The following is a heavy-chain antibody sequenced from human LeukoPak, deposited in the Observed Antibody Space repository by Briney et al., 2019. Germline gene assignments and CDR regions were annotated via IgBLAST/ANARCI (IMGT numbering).Heavy chain of an antibody. CDR1: GYTFTSYD. CDR2: MNPNSGNT. Sequence: ASVKVSRKASGYTFTSYDINWVRQAPGQGLEWMGWMNPNSGNTGYAQKFQGRVTMTRNTSISTAYMELSSLRSEDTAVYYCARGPEAARLYYYYYGMDVWGQGTTVTVSS. V-gene: IGHV1-8*01. J-gene: IGHJ6*02. D-gene: IGHD6-6*01. CDR3: ARGPEAARLYYYYYGMDV.